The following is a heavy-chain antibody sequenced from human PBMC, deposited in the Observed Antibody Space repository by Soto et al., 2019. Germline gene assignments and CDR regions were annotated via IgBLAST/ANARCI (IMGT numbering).Heavy chain of an antibody. CDR3: AKISLGESSGWYGIDY. CDR1: GFTFSSYG. J-gene: IGHJ4*02. CDR2: ISYDGSNK. V-gene: IGHV3-30*18. D-gene: IGHD6-19*01. Sequence: PGGSLRLSCAASGFTFSSYGMHWVRQAPGKGLEWVAVISYDGSNKYYADSVKGRFTISRDNSKNTLYLQMNSLRAEDTAVYYCAKISLGESSGWYGIDYWGQGTLVTSPQ.